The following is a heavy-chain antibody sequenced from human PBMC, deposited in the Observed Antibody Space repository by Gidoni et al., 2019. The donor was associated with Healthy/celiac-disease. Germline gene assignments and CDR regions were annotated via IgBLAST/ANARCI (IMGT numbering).Heavy chain of an antibody. CDR1: GFTFSRYA. CDR2: ISYDGSNK. V-gene: IGHV3-30-3*01. CDR3: ARDRYNSGSYFGDAFDI. Sequence: QVQLLESGGGVVQPGRSLRLSCAASGFTFSRYAMHWVRQAPGKGLEWVAVISYDGSNKYYADSVKGRFTISRDNSKNTLYLQMNSLRAEDTAVYYCARDRYNSGSYFGDAFDIWGQGTMVTVSS. D-gene: IGHD1-26*01. J-gene: IGHJ3*02.